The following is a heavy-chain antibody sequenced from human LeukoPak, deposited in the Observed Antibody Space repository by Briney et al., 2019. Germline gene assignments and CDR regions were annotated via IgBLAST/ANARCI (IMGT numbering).Heavy chain of an antibody. J-gene: IGHJ4*02. V-gene: IGHV1-18*01. CDR1: GYTFTSYG. D-gene: IGHD3-22*01. CDR3: ARVGYYYDSSGYYYVGGYFDY. Sequence: ASVKVSCKASGYTFTSYGISWVRQAPGQGLEWMGWISAYNGNTNYAQKLQGRVTMTTDTSTSTAYMELRSLRSDDTAVHYCARVGYYYDSSGYYYVGGYFDYWGQGTLVTVSS. CDR2: ISAYNGNT.